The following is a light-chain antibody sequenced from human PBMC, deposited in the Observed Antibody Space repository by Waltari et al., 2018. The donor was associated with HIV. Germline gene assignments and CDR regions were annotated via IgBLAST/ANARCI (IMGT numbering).Light chain of an antibody. J-gene: IGLJ3*02. CDR2: RNN. CDR1: SSNIGSNY. V-gene: IGLV1-47*01. Sequence: VTISCSGSSSNIGSNYVYWYQQLPGTAPKLLIYRNNQRPSGVPDRFSGFKSGTSASLAISGLRSEDEADYYCAAWDDNLSGWVFGGGSKLTIL. CDR3: AAWDDNLSGWV.